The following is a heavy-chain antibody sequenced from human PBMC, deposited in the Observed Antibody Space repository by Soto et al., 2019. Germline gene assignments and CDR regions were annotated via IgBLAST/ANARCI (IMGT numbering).Heavy chain of an antibody. J-gene: IGHJ6*02. V-gene: IGHV1-69*13. D-gene: IGHD3-3*01. CDR3: ARARGGYDFWSGYLESDGMDV. Sequence: SVKGSCKASGGTFSSYAISWVRQAPGQGLEWMGGIIPIFGTANYAQKFQGRVTITADESTSTAYVELSSLRSEDTAVYYCARARGGYDFWSGYLESDGMDVWGQGTTVTVSS. CDR1: GGTFSSYA. CDR2: IIPIFGTA.